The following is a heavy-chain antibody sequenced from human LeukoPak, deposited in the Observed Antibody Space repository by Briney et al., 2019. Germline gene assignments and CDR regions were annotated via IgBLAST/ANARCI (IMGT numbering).Heavy chain of an antibody. CDR3: AKGLVGATTGDSPFDY. V-gene: IGHV3-33*06. CDR1: GFTFSSYG. Sequence: PGGPLRLSCAASGFTFSSYGMHWVRQAPGKGLEWVADIWYDGSNKYYADSVKGRFTISRDNSKNTLYLQMNSLRAEDTAVYYCAKGLVGATTGDSPFDYWGQGTLVTVSS. D-gene: IGHD1-26*01. J-gene: IGHJ4*02. CDR2: IWYDGSNK.